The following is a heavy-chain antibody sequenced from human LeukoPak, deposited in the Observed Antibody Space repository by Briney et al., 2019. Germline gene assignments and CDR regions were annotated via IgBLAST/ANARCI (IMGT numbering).Heavy chain of an antibody. J-gene: IGHJ4*02. D-gene: IGHD6-13*01. CDR3: AKDIDKGSSWYDY. CDR1: GFDFSSNW. CDR2: IKGDGIST. V-gene: IGHV3-74*01. Sequence: GGSLRLSCAASGFDFSSNWMHWVRHAPGQGLVWVSRIKGDGISTNYADSVKGRFTISRDNAKNSLYLQMNSLRAEDTALYYCAKDIDKGSSWYDYWGQGTLVTVSS.